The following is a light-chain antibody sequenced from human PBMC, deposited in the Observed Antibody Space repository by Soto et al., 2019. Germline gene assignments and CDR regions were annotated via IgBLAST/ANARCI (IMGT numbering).Light chain of an antibody. V-gene: IGKV3-11*01. CDR1: ENVRTF. CDR2: GAS. J-gene: IGKJ1*01. CDR3: QQHSHWPPWT. Sequence: EVVLTQSPATLSLSLGERATLSCRASENVRTFVDWYQQKPGQAPRLLIHGASNRATGIPDRFSGSGSGTDFTLTISNLEPEDFAVYYCQQHSHWPPWTFGQGTRVEIQ.